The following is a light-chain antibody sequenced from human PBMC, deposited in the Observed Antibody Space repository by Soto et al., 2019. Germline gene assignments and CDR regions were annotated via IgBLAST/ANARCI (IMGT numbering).Light chain of an antibody. Sequence: DIQMTQSPSTLSASVGDRVTITCRASQSISSWLAWYQRKPGKAPKLLIYKASSLESGVPSRFSGNGSGTEFSLTSSNLQPDDIATYNYQEYNIYYTFGQGTKLEIK. J-gene: IGKJ2*01. CDR3: QEYNIYYT. V-gene: IGKV1-5*03. CDR1: QSISSW. CDR2: KAS.